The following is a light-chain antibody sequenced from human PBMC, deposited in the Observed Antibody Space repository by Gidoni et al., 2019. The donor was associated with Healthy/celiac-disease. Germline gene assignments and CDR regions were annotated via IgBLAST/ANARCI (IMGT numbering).Light chain of an antibody. CDR3: QQYGSSPPRIT. CDR1: QSVSSSY. Sequence: EIVLTQSPGTLFLSPGERATSSCRASQSVSSSYLAWYQQKPGQAPRLLIYGASSRAPGIPDRFSGSGSGTDFTLTISRLEPEDFAVYYCQQYGSSPPRITFGQGTRLEIK. V-gene: IGKV3-20*01. CDR2: GAS. J-gene: IGKJ5*01.